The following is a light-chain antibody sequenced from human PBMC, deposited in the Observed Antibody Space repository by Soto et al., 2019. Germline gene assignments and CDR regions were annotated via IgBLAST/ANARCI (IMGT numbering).Light chain of an antibody. V-gene: IGKV3-20*01. CDR3: HQYDSSPAT. CDR2: GAS. CDR1: QSVTSNY. Sequence: EIVLTQSPGTLSLSAGERATLSCRASQSVTSNYLAWYQQRPGQAPRLLIQGASSRAAGIPDRFSGSVSGTDFALTISRPEPEDSANYYCHQYDSSPATFGQGTRVEVK. J-gene: IGKJ1*01.